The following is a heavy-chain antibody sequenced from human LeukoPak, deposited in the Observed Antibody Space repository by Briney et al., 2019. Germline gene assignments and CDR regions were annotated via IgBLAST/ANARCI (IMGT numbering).Heavy chain of an antibody. CDR3: ETVTTGAFDI. CDR2: IWHDASNK. D-gene: IGHD4-17*01. CDR1: GFTFSSYA. J-gene: IGHJ3*02. V-gene: IGHV3-33*08. Sequence: GGSLRLSCAASGFTFSSYAMSWVRQAPGKGLEWVALIWHDASNKYYADSVKGRFTISRDNSKNTLYLQMNNLRAEDTAVYYCETVTTGAFDIWGQGTMVTVSS.